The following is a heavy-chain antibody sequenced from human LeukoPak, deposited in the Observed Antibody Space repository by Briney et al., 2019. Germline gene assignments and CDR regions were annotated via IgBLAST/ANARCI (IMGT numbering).Heavy chain of an antibody. V-gene: IGHV3-21*01. CDR2: ISGGSSYI. Sequence: PGGSLRLSCAASGFSFSSYYMYWVRQAPGKGLEWVSSISGGSSYINYADSVKGRFTISRDNAKNSLFLQMNSLRAEDTAVYYCARDSPSLLGGGNCFDHWGQGTLVTVSS. D-gene: IGHD2-15*01. CDR3: ARDSPSLLGGGNCFDH. J-gene: IGHJ4*02. CDR1: GFSFSSYY.